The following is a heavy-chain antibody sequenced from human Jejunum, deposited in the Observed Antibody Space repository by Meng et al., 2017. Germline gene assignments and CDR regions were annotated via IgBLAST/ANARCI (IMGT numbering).Heavy chain of an antibody. CDR1: ADSVTNSF. Sequence: QLQGSGSGLVKPSETLSRTCTVSADSVTNSFCSWIRQPPGKGLEWIGYMFYSGSTNYNPSLKSRVTISVDTSKNQFSLKLSSVTAADTAVYFCARALERGYYFDYWGQGILVTVSS. J-gene: IGHJ4*02. V-gene: IGHV4-59*02. D-gene: IGHD5-24*01. CDR2: MFYSGST. CDR3: ARALERGYYFDY.